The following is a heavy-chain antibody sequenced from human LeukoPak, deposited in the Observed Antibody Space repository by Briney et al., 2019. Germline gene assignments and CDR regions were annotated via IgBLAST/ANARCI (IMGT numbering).Heavy chain of an antibody. D-gene: IGHD4-17*01. CDR3: ARDVYGDYANDY. CDR2: ITGSGSDT. Sequence: GGCLRLSCAASGFTFSSYTMNWVRQAPGEGLEWVSSITGSGSDTYYADSVKGLLTISRDNAKNSLYLQMNSLRADDTAVYYCARDVYGDYANDYWGQGTLVTVSS. J-gene: IGHJ4*02. V-gene: IGHV3-21*01. CDR1: GFTFSSYT.